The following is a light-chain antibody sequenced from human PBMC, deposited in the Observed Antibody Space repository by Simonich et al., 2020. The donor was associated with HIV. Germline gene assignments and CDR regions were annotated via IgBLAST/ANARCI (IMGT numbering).Light chain of an antibody. CDR2: GNS. Sequence: QSVLTQPPSVSGAPGQRVTISCPGSSSTIGAGYDVHWYQQLPGTVPKLLIYGNSNGPSGVPDRFYAAKSGTSASLAITGLQAEDEADYYCQSYDSSLSGSVFGGGTKLTVL. CDR1: SSTIGAGYD. J-gene: IGLJ2*01. V-gene: IGLV1-40*01. CDR3: QSYDSSLSGSV.